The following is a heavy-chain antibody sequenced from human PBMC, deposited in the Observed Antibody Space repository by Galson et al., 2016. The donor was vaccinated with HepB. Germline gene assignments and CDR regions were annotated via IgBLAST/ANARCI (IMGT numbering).Heavy chain of an antibody. J-gene: IGHJ5*02. Sequence: SLRLSCAASEFSFTDYWMTWVRQAPGKGLECLANINLDGGEKNYVDSVKGRFTISRDNAKNSVYLQINSLRAEDTALYYCARVGYCSGACCRGRDWFDPWGQGIPVTVSS. CDR1: EFSFTDYW. V-gene: IGHV3-7*01. D-gene: IGHD2-15*01. CDR3: ARVGYCSGACCRGRDWFDP. CDR2: INLDGGEK.